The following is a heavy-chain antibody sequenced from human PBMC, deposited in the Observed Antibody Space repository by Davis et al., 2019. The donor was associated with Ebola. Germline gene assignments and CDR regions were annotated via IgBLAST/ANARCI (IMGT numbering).Heavy chain of an antibody. D-gene: IGHD1-7*01. CDR3: TSSSITGTDV. CDR1: GFTFSGSA. V-gene: IGHV3-73*01. Sequence: GESLKISCAASGFTFSGSAMHWVRQASGKGLEWVGRIRSKANSYATAYAASVKGRFTISRDDSKNTAYLQMNSLKTEDTAVYYCTSSSITGTDVWGQGTTVTVSS. J-gene: IGHJ6*02. CDR2: IRSKANSYAT.